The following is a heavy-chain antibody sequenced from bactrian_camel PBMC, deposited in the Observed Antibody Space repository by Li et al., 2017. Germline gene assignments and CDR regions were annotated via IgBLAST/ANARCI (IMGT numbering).Heavy chain of an antibody. CDR1: GDTRSRLC. CDR3: AADQDPFGRRAADDVCAALPAYRY. Sequence: HVQLVESGGGSVQPGGSLRLSCVVSGDTRSRLCMAWFRQVPGKEREGVANIYSGDNESRYADSVKGRFDISQDRAKNTMFLQMQSLEPEDTGMYYCAADQDPFGRRAADDVCAALPAYRYSGQGTQVTVS. V-gene: IGHV3S6*01. J-gene: IGHJ4*01. CDR2: IYSGDNES. D-gene: IGHD2*01.